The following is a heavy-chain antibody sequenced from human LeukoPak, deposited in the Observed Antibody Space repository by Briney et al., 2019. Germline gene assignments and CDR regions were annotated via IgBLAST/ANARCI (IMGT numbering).Heavy chain of an antibody. V-gene: IGHV4-39*01. Sequence: SSETLSLTCTVSGGSISSSSYYWGWIRQPPGKGLEWIRSIYYSGSTYYNPSLKSRVTISVDTSKNQFSLKLSSVTAADTAVYYCARLWLRLYYMDVWGKGTTVTVSS. J-gene: IGHJ6*03. CDR1: GGSISSSSYY. CDR2: IYYSGST. CDR3: ARLWLRLYYMDV. D-gene: IGHD5-12*01.